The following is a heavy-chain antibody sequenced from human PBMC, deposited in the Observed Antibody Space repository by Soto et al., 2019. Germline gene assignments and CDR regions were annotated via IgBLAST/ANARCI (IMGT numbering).Heavy chain of an antibody. D-gene: IGHD1-26*01. CDR2: IYYSGST. J-gene: IGHJ5*02. CDR1: GGSISSSSYY. V-gene: IGHV4-39*01. Sequence: LSLTCTVSGGSISSSSYYWGWIRQPPGKGLEWIGSIYYSGSTYYNPSLKSRVTISVDTSKNQFSLKLSSVTAADTAVYYCARRESQPEETSWFDPWGQGTLVTVSS. CDR3: ARRESQPEETSWFDP.